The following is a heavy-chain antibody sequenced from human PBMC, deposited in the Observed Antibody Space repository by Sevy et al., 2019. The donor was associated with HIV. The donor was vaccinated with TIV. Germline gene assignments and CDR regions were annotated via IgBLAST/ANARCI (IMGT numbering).Heavy chain of an antibody. V-gene: IGHV4-4*03. CDR3: ARDDYFGSGSYYNY. Sequence: PQETLSLTCAVSGDSISNSNWWSTTNNWWSWFRQPPGKGLEWIGEVFHTGSTNYNPSLKSRVTISIDESKNQFSLNLTSVTAADTALYYCARDDYFGSGSYYNYWGQGILVTVSS. D-gene: IGHD3-10*01. CDR2: VFHTGST. CDR1: GDSISNSNWWSTTNNW. J-gene: IGHJ4*02.